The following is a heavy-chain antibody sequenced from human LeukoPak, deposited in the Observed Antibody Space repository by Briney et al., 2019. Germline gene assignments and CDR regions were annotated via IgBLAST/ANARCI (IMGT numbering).Heavy chain of an antibody. CDR2: INPNSCGT. CDR1: GYTFTCYY. Sequence: ASVKDSCKASGYTFTCYYMHWLRQAPAQGLEWMGWINPNSCGTNYPQRFQGRVSRTRDTSISTAYMELSRLRSHDTAVYYCAREGVHDAFDIWGQGTMVTVSS. CDR3: AREGVHDAFDI. J-gene: IGHJ3*02. V-gene: IGHV1-2*02. D-gene: IGHD2-8*01.